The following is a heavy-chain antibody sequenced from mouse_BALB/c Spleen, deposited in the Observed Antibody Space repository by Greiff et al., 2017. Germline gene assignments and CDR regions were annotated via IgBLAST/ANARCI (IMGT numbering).Heavy chain of an antibody. Sequence: VKLMESGPGLVAPSQSLSITCTVSGFSLTSYGVHWVRQPPGKGLEWLGVIWAGGSTNYNSALMSRLSISKDNSKSQVFLKMNSLQTDDTAMYYCASLLGYAMDYWGQGTSVTVSS. J-gene: IGHJ4*01. CDR3: ASLLGYAMDY. V-gene: IGHV2-9*02. CDR2: IWAGGST. CDR1: GFSLTSYG. D-gene: IGHD2-10*01.